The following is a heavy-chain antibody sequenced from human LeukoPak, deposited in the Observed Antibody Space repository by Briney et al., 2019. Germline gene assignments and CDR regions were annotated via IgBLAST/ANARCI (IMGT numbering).Heavy chain of an antibody. V-gene: IGHV4-59*01. Sequence: PSETLSLTCTVSGGSISSYYWSWIRQPPGKGLEWIGYIYYSGSTNYNPSLKSRLTISVDTSKNQFSLKLSSVTAADTAVYYCARRSISGLFDYWGQGTLVTVSS. CDR3: ARRSISGLFDY. J-gene: IGHJ4*02. D-gene: IGHD6-6*01. CDR1: GGSISSYY. CDR2: IYYSGST.